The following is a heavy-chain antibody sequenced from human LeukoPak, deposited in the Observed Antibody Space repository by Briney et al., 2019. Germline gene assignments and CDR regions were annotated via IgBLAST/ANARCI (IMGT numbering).Heavy chain of an antibody. CDR2: INHSGST. CDR1: GGSFSGYY. V-gene: IGHV4-34*01. Sequence: SETLSLTCAVYGGSFSGYYWSWIRQPPGKGLEWIGEINHSGSTNYNPSLKSRVTISVDTSKNQFSLKLSSVTAADTAVYYCARALYYDFWSGYGNWFDPWGQGTLVTVSS. J-gene: IGHJ5*02. CDR3: ARALYYDFWSGYGNWFDP. D-gene: IGHD3-3*01.